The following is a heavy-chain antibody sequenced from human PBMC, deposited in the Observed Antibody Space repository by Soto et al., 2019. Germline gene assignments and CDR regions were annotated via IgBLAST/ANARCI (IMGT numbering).Heavy chain of an antibody. CDR3: PRPLEVAAAGTGEWFDP. Sequence: QVQLVQSGAEVKKPGASVKVSCKASGYTFTSYGISWVRQAPGQGLEWMGWISAYNGNTNYAQKLQGRVTMTTDTSTSTAYMELRSLRSDDTAVYYCPRPLEVAAAGTGEWFDPWGQGTLVTVSS. V-gene: IGHV1-18*01. CDR2: ISAYNGNT. J-gene: IGHJ5*02. CDR1: GYTFTSYG. D-gene: IGHD6-13*01.